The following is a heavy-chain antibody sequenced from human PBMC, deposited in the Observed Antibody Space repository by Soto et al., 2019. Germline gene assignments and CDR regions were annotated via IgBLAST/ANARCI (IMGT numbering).Heavy chain of an antibody. D-gene: IGHD4-4*01. J-gene: IGHJ6*03. CDR2: IVVGSGNT. CDR1: GFTFTISA. Sequence: ASLKVACKASGFTFTISAMQWVLQARGQRLEWIGWIVVGSGNTNYAQKFQERVTITRDMSTSTAYMELSSLRSEDTAVYYCAAARARDSNYVYYYYYMDVWGKGTTATVS. CDR3: AAARARDSNYVYYYYYMDV. V-gene: IGHV1-58*02.